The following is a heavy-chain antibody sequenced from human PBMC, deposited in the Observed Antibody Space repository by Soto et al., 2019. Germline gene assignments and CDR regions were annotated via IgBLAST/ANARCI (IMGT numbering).Heavy chain of an antibody. CDR3: AHRAVAGTDRANFDY. CDR2: ISGSGGST. D-gene: IGHD1-7*01. CDR1: GFTFSSYA. J-gene: IGHJ4*02. V-gene: IGHV3-23*01. Sequence: PGGSLRLSCAASGFTFSSYAMSWVRQAPGKGLEWVSAISGSGGSTYYADSVKGRFTISRDNSKNTLYLQMNSLRAEDTAVYYCAHRAVAGTDRANFDYWGQGTLVTVSS.